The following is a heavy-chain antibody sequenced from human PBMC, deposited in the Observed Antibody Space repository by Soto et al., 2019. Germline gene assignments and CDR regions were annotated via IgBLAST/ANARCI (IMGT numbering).Heavy chain of an antibody. CDR1: GYTFTSYA. V-gene: IGHV1-3*01. CDR2: INAGNGNT. Sequence: GASVKVSWKASGYTFTSYAMHWVRQAPGQRLEWMGWINAGNGNTKYSQKFQGRVTITRDTSASTAYMELSSLRSEDTAVYYCARGVGSGLSDYWGQGTLVTVSS. J-gene: IGHJ4*02. CDR3: ARGVGSGLSDY. D-gene: IGHD1-26*01.